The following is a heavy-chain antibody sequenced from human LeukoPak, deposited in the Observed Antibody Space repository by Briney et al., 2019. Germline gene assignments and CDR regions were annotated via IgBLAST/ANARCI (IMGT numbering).Heavy chain of an antibody. CDR2: IYSGGST. Sequence: GGSLRLSCAASGFTVSSNYMSWVRQAPGKGLEWVSVIYSGGSTYYADSVKGRFTISRDNSKNTLHLQMNSLRAEDTAVYYCARVKVVVAATSGYFDYWGQGTLVTVSS. CDR1: GFTVSSNY. J-gene: IGHJ4*02. CDR3: ARVKVVVAATSGYFDY. D-gene: IGHD2-15*01. V-gene: IGHV3-53*01.